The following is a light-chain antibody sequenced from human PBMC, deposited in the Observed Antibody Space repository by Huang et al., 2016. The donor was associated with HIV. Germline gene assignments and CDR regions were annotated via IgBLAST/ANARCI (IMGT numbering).Light chain of an antibody. CDR2: GAS. CDR3: QHYNNWPPWT. Sequence: EIVMTQSPATLSVSPGERATLSYRASQSVSSNLAWYQQRRGQPPRLLIYGASTRATGIPARFSGSGSGTEFSLTISSLQSADFAVYYCQHYNNWPPWTFGQGTKVEIK. CDR1: QSVSSN. V-gene: IGKV3-15*01. J-gene: IGKJ1*01.